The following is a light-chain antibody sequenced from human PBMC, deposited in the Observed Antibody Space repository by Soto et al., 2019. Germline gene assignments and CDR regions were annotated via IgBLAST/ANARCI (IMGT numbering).Light chain of an antibody. Sequence: DTVMTQSPDSLAVSLGERATINCKSSQSVLYSSNNKNYLAWYQQKPGQPPKLLIYWASTREDGVPDRFSGSGSGTDFTLTISSLQAEDVAVYYCQQYFTAPPTFGQGTQVEI. V-gene: IGKV4-1*01. J-gene: IGKJ1*01. CDR3: QQYFTAPPT. CDR2: WAS. CDR1: QSVLYSSNNKNY.